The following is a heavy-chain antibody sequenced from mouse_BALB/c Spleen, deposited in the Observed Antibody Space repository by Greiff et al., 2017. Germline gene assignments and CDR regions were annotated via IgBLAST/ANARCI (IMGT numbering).Heavy chain of an antibody. CDR3: ARGYGYEGAWFAY. Sequence: EVQGVESGPELVKPGASVKMSCKASGYTFTSYVMHWVKQKPGQGLEWIGYINPYNDGTKYNEKFKGKATLTSDKSSSTAYMELSSLTSEDSAVYYCARGYGYEGAWFAYWGQGTLVTVSA. CDR2: INPYNDGT. CDR1: GYTFTSYV. V-gene: IGHV1-14*01. J-gene: IGHJ3*01. D-gene: IGHD2-2*01.